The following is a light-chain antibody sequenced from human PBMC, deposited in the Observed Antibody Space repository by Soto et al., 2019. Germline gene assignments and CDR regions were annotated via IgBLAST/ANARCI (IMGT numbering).Light chain of an antibody. CDR2: EVS. CDR1: NSDVGGYNY. Sequence: QSALTQPPSASGSPGQSVTISCTGTNSDVGGYNYVSWYQQHPGKAPKLMIYEVSKRPSGVPDRFSGSKSGNTASLTVSGLQAEDEADYYCSSYAGSNNFWVFGGGTKVTVL. J-gene: IGLJ3*02. V-gene: IGLV2-8*01. CDR3: SSYAGSNNFWV.